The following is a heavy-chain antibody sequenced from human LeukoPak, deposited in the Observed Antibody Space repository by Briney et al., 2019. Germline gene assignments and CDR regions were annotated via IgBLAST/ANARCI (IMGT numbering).Heavy chain of an antibody. CDR1: GGSISSGDYY. Sequence: PSQTLSLTCTVSGGSISSGDYYWSWIRQPPGKGLEWIGYIYYSGSTYYNPSLKSRVTISVDTSKNQFSLKLSSVTAADTAVYYCARAGRWERMNFFDYWGQGTLVTVSS. V-gene: IGHV4-30-4*08. J-gene: IGHJ4*02. D-gene: IGHD1-26*01. CDR2: IYYSGST. CDR3: ARAGRWERMNFFDY.